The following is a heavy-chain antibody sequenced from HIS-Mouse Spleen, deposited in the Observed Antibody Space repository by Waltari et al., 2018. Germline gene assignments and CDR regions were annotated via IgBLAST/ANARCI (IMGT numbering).Heavy chain of an antibody. D-gene: IGHD6-13*01. Sequence: QLQLQESGPGLVKPSETLSLPCTVSVGSLSSSSYDWGGIRQPPGKGLEWIGSIYYSGSTYYNPSLKSRVTISVDTSKNQFSLKLSSVTAADTAVYYCAREIPYSSSWYDWYFDLWGRGTLVTVSS. CDR1: VGSLSSSSYD. J-gene: IGHJ2*01. CDR3: AREIPYSSSWYDWYFDL. V-gene: IGHV4-39*07. CDR2: IYYSGST.